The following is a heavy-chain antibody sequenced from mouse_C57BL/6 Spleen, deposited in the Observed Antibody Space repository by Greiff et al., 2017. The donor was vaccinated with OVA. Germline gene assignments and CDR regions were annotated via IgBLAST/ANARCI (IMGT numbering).Heavy chain of an antibody. CDR3: AKNDYSNSWFAY. D-gene: IGHD2-5*01. J-gene: IGHJ3*01. V-gene: IGHV2-5*01. Sequence: VMLVESGPGLVQPSQSLSITCTVSGFSLTSYGVHWVRQSPGKGLEWLGVLWRCGRTDYNASFMSRLSITKDNSKGQVFFKMNSLQADDTAIYYCAKNDYSNSWFAYWGQGTLVTVSA. CDR2: LWRCGRT. CDR1: GFSLTSYG.